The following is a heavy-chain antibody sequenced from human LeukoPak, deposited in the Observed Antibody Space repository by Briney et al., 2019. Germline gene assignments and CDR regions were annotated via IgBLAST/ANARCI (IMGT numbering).Heavy chain of an antibody. Sequence: NPGGSLRLSCAASGFTFSSYSMNWVRQAPGKGLEWVSSISSGSSYIYYADSVKGRFTISRDNAKNSLYLQMNSLRAEDTAVYYCARDVSMIVPSDAFDIWGQGTMVTVSS. J-gene: IGHJ3*02. CDR2: ISSGSSYI. D-gene: IGHD3-22*01. CDR1: GFTFSSYS. V-gene: IGHV3-21*01. CDR3: ARDVSMIVPSDAFDI.